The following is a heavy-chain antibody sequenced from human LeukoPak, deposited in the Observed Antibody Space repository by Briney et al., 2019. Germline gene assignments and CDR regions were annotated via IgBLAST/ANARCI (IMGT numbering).Heavy chain of an antibody. CDR1: GFIFSTYW. CDR2: IKTDGSLT. J-gene: IGHJ4*02. V-gene: IGHV3-74*01. D-gene: IGHD6-13*01. CDR3: ARAVSSNWGNFDY. Sequence: PGGSLRPSCAASGFIFSTYWMHWVRQAPGKGLVWVSRIKTDGSLTIYADSVKGRFTISRDNAKNTLYLQMNSLRAEDTAVYYCARAVSSNWGNFDYWGQGTLVTVSS.